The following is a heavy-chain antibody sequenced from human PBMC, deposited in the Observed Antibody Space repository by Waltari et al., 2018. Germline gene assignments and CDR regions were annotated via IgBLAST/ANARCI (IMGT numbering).Heavy chain of an antibody. CDR3: ARDGGFDF. CDR2: INPNSGGT. V-gene: IGHV1-2*02. J-gene: IGHJ4*02. Sequence: QVQLVQSGTEGNKPGAPVRVSCKASGNIFIDHYMHWVRQAPGQGLEWMGWINPNSGGTNYAQKFQGRVTMTRDTSTSTAYMELTRMTSDDTAIYYCARDGGFDFWGQGSLVTVSS. CDR1: GNIFIDHY. D-gene: IGHD2-15*01.